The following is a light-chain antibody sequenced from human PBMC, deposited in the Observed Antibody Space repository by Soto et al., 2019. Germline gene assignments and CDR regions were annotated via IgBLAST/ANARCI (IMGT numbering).Light chain of an antibody. CDR1: QSISSN. Sequence: EIVMTQSPATLSVSPGESAILSCRASQSISSNLAWYQQKPGQAPRRLSYGASTRATGIPARFSGSGSGTEFTLTISSVQSEDCAVYYGQQYNIWPPITFGQGTRLEI. CDR3: QQYNIWPPIT. V-gene: IGKV3D-15*01. J-gene: IGKJ5*01. CDR2: GAS.